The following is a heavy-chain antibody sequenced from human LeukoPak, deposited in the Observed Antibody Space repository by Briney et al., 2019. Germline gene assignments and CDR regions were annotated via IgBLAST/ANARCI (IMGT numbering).Heavy chain of an antibody. CDR2: ISYSGST. D-gene: IGHD6-19*01. Sequence: SETLSLTCTVSGXXISNYYWSWXXXPXGXXXXXIGYISYSGSTNYNPSLKSRVTISVDTSKNQFSLKLSSVTAADTAVYXCARTNTVAGPHYWGQGTLVTVSS. V-gene: IGHV4-59*08. CDR1: GXXISNYY. CDR3: ARTNTVAGPHY. J-gene: IGHJ4*02.